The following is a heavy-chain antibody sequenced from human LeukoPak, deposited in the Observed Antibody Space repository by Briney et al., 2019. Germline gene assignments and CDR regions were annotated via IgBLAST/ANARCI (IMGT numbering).Heavy chain of an antibody. CDR3: AKNQDIVVVPAAIHFDY. Sequence: GGSLRLSCAASGFTFSSYSMNWVRQAPGKGLEWVSSIISSSSYIYYADSVKGRFTISRDNAKNTLYLQMNSLRAEDTAVYYCAKNQDIVVVPAAIHFDYWGQGTLVTVSS. CDR1: GFTFSSYS. J-gene: IGHJ4*02. V-gene: IGHV3-21*01. CDR2: IISSSSYI. D-gene: IGHD2-2*01.